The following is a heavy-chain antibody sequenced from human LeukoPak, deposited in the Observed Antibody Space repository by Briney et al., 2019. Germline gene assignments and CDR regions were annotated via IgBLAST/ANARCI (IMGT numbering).Heavy chain of an antibody. J-gene: IGHJ4*02. Sequence: QPGGSLRLSCAASGFTFSSYSMNWVRQAPGKGLEWVANIKQDGSEKHYVDSVKGRFTISRDNAKNSLYLQMNSLGAEDTAVYYCARRYFDCWGQGTLVTVSS. CDR3: ARRYFDC. V-gene: IGHV3-7*03. CDR1: GFTFSSYS. D-gene: IGHD3-9*01. CDR2: IKQDGSEK.